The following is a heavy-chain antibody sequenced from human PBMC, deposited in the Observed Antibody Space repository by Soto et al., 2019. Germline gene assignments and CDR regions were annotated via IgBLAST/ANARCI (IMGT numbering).Heavy chain of an antibody. Sequence: LRLSCSASGXTFSSYSMSWVRQAPGKGLEWVSGFRSSGDDGTTYYADSVKGRFTISRDNSKNTLFLQMNSLRAEDTAIYYCAKKVNSGSGSQYFDYWGQGTLVTVSS. CDR2: FRSSGDDGTT. V-gene: IGHV3-23*01. CDR3: AKKVNSGSGSQYFDY. D-gene: IGHD3-10*01. J-gene: IGHJ4*02. CDR1: GXTFSSYS.